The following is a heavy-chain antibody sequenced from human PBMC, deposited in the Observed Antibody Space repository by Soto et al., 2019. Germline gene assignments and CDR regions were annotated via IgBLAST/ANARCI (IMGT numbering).Heavy chain of an antibody. V-gene: IGHV4-34*01. CDR3: ARVERGTATTVVDAFDI. CDR2: MSHSGGT. J-gene: IGHJ3*02. Sequence: QVQLQQWGAGLLKPSETLSLTCAVYGGFVTSGSYYWSWIRQPPGKGLEWIGEMSHSGGTHFNPSLQSRVTISVDTSKKQFTLKMSSVTAADTALYYCARVERGTATTVVDAFDIWGPGTMVTVSS. CDR1: GGFVTSGSYY. D-gene: IGHD1-1*01.